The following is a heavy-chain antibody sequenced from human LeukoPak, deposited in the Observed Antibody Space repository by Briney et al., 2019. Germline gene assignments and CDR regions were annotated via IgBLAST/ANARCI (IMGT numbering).Heavy chain of an antibody. CDR3: ARPYYYDSRIDP. CDR1: GGSISNGDYY. V-gene: IGHV4-30-4*01. D-gene: IGHD3-22*01. J-gene: IGHJ5*02. CDR2: MYYSGST. Sequence: SETLSLTCTVSGGSISNGDYYWSWIRQPPGKGLEWIAYMYYSGSTYYNPSLKSRVTMSADTSKNQLSLKLSSVTAADTAVYYCARPYYYDSRIDPWGQGILVTVSS.